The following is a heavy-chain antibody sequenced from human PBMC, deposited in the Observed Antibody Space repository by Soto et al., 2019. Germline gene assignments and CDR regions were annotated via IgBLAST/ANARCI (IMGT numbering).Heavy chain of an antibody. J-gene: IGHJ3*02. CDR2: ISAYNGNT. D-gene: IGHD1-26*01. CDR1: GYTFTSYG. V-gene: IGHV1-18*01. CDR3: RGSGEDAFDI. Sequence: ASVKVSCKASGYTFTSYGSSWVRQAPGQGLEWMGWISAYNGNTNYAQKLQGRVTMTTDTSTRTAYMELRSLRSDDTAVYYCRGSGEDAFDIWGQGTMVTVSS.